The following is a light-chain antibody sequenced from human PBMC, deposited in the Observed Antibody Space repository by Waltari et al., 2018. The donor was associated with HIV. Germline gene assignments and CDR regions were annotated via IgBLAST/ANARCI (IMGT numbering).Light chain of an antibody. V-gene: IGLV2-14*01. CDR3: SSYTNSDILL. CDR1: NPDIGLSNL. Sequence: QSALTQPASVSGSPGQSITISCPGANPDIGLSNLSAWSRQHPDKAPQLVIYGVNTPPSGVPDRFSGSKSGNTASLTISSLQAEDEADYYCSSYTNSDILLFGGGTKLTVL. J-gene: IGLJ2*01. CDR2: GVN.